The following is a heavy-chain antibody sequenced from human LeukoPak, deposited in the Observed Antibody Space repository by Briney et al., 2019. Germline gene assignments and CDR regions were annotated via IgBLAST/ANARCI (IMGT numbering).Heavy chain of an antibody. J-gene: IGHJ6*03. V-gene: IGHV3-64*01. CDR2: ISSNGSST. Sequence: GGSLRLSCAASGFTFSSYAMHWVRQAPGKGLEYVSAISSNGSSTYYANSVKGRFTISRDNSKNTLYLQMNSLRAEDTAVYYCAKVLRDYYYMDVWGKGTTVTVSS. D-gene: IGHD2/OR15-2a*01. CDR3: AKVLRDYYYMDV. CDR1: GFTFSSYA.